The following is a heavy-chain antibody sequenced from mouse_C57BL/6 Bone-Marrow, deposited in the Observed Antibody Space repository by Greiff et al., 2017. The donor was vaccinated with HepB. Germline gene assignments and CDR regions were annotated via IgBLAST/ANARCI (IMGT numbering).Heavy chain of an antibody. D-gene: IGHD2-4*01. CDR1: GFSLTSYG. V-gene: IGHV2-2*01. J-gene: IGHJ4*01. CDR3: ARKPGDYDEDYYAMDY. Sequence: VQLVESGPGLVQPSQSLSITCTVSGFSLTSYGVHWVRQSPGKGLEWLGVIWSGGSTDYNAAFISRLSISKDNSKSQVFFKMNSLQADDTAIYYCARKPGDYDEDYYAMDYWGQGTSVTVSS. CDR2: IWSGGST.